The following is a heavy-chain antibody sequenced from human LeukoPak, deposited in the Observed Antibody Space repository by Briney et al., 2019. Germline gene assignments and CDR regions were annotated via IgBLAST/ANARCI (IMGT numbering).Heavy chain of an antibody. CDR2: ISRSGSTI. V-gene: IGHV3-11*04. CDR1: GFTFSDYY. Sequence: GGSLRLSCAASGFTFSDYYMSWIHQAPGKGLEWVSYISRSGSTIYSADSVKGRFTICRDNAKNSLYLQLKSRRAEDTAVYHCATDAPGSRYYTLDYWRQRTLATVPP. J-gene: IGHJ4*02. D-gene: IGHD3-3*01. CDR3: ATDAPGSRYYTLDY.